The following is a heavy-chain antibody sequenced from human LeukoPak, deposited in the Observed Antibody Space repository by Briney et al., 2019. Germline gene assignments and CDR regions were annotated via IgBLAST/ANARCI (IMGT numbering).Heavy chain of an antibody. D-gene: IGHD3-9*01. CDR3: ARTPFNYDILTGYFDY. CDR2: ISSSSSTI. CDR1: GFTFSSYS. J-gene: IGHJ4*02. V-gene: IGHV3-48*04. Sequence: GGSLRLSCGASGFTFSSYSMNWVRQAPGKGLEWVSYISSSSSTIYYADSVKGRFTISRDNAKNSLYLQMNSLRAEDTAVYYCARTPFNYDILTGYFDYWGQGTLVTVSS.